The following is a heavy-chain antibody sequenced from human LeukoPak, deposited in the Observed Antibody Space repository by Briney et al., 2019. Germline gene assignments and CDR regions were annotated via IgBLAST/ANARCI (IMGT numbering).Heavy chain of an antibody. Sequence: SETLSLTCTVSGYSISSGYYWGWIRQPPGKGLEWIGSIYHSGSTYYNPSLKSRVTISVDTSKNQFSLKLSSVTAADTAVYYCARQIVVVVAATSYFDYWGQGTLVTVSS. CDR2: IYHSGST. V-gene: IGHV4-38-2*02. CDR1: GYSISSGYY. CDR3: ARQIVVVVAATSYFDY. D-gene: IGHD2-15*01. J-gene: IGHJ4*02.